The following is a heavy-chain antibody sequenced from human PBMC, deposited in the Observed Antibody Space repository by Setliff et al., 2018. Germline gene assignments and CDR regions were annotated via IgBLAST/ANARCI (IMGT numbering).Heavy chain of an antibody. CDR3: ARDQDYYGMDV. V-gene: IGHV3-7*01. CDR2: IKEDGSQR. Sequence: PGGSLRLSCAASGFDFKTHWMDWARQAPGKGLEWVANIKEDGSQRNYVDAVRGRFTVSRDNARNLLYLQMNSLRVDDTAVYYCARDQDYYGMDVWGQGTTVTVSS. J-gene: IGHJ6*02. CDR1: GFDFKTHW.